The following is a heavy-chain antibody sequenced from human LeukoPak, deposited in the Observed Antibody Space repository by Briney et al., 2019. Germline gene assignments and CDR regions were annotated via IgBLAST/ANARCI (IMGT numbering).Heavy chain of an antibody. Sequence: ASVKVSCKASGGTFSSYAISWVRQAPGQGLEWMGWISAYNGNTNYAQKLQGRVTMTTDTSTSTAYMELRSLRSDDTAVYYCARDSVAAAAPSSIPIFDLWGRGTLVTVSS. J-gene: IGHJ2*01. CDR2: ISAYNGNT. V-gene: IGHV1-18*01. CDR3: ARDSVAAAAPSSIPIFDL. D-gene: IGHD6-13*01. CDR1: GGTFSSYA.